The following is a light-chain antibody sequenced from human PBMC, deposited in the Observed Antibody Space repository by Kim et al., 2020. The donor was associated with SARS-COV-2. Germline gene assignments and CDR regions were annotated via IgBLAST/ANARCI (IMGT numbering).Light chain of an antibody. CDR3: QQSYSAPYT. CDR1: QSIITY. V-gene: IGKV1-39*01. J-gene: IGKJ2*01. CDR2: AAS. Sequence: SASVGDRVTITCRASQSIITYLNWYQQKPGKASKLLIYAASSLQSGVPSRFSGSGSGTDFTITISGLQAEDFATYYCQQSYSAPYTFGQGTKLEI.